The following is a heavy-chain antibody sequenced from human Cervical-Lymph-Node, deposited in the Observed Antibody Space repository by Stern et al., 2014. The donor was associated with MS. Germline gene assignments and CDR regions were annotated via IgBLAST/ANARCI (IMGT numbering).Heavy chain of an antibody. V-gene: IGHV1-69*01. D-gene: IGHD4-23*01. J-gene: IGHJ5*02. Sequence: MQLVESGAEVKKPGSSVKVSCKVSGATFSTNGISWVRQGPGQGLEWMGAIVPIFEKSNYAQKFRGRVSITADESTNTAYMELTSLTSEDTGVYYCAREHHGGNFAAWGQGTLVTVSS. CDR2: IVPIFEKS. CDR1: GATFSTNG. CDR3: AREHHGGNFAA.